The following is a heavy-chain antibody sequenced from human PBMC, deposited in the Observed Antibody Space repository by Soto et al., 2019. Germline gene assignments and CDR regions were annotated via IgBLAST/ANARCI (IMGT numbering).Heavy chain of an antibody. CDR3: ARVLLGFGYTYGDV. CDR1: GGTFSNYA. J-gene: IGHJ6*01. CDR2: IIPIDATV. V-gene: IGHV1-69*12. D-gene: IGHD3-10*01. Sequence: QVQLVQSGAEVKKPGSSVKVSCKASGGTFSNYALISWVRLAPGQGLEWMGGIIPIDATVNYAQKFQGRITITADEFTTTAYMDLGSLRSDDTAVYYCARVLLGFGYTYGDVWGQGTTVTVSS.